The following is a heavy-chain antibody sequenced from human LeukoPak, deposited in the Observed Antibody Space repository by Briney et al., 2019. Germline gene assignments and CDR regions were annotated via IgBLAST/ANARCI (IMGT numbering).Heavy chain of an antibody. CDR2: ISGSGGST. J-gene: IGHJ4*02. V-gene: IGHV3-23*01. D-gene: IGHD3-3*01. CDR1: GFTFSSYA. CDR3: ATGRHYDFWSGYYYFDY. Sequence: GGSLRLSCAASGFTFSSYAMSWVRQAPGKGLEWVSGISGSGGSTYYADSVKGRFTISRDNSKNTLYLQMNSLRAEDTAVYYCATGRHYDFWSGYYYFDYWGQGTLVTVSS.